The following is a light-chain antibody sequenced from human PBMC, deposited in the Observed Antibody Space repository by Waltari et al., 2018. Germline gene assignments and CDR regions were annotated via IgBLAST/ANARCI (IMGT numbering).Light chain of an antibody. J-gene: IGKJ1*01. CDR1: QDISNY. Sequence: DIQMTQSPSSLSASVGDTVTITCRASQDISNYLAWYQQKPGKAPKPLIYYASNLESGVPSRFSGSGSGTDFSLTISSLQREDFATYYCEQHNNYPRTFGQGTKVEI. CDR2: YAS. V-gene: IGKV1-16*01. CDR3: EQHNNYPRT.